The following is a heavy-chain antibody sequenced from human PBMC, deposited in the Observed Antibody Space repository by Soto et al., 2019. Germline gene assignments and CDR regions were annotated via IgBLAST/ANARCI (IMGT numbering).Heavy chain of an antibody. CDR1: GGSFTSNNW. CDR2: IYWTGST. CDR3: ASRDPGTSVDY. J-gene: IGHJ4*02. D-gene: IGHD1-7*01. Sequence: QVQLQESGPGLVKPSGTLSLTCAVSGGSFTSNNWWTWVRQPPGQGLEWIGEIYWTGSTNYNPSLKSRVTISLDMSENQFSLKVTSLTAADTAVYYCASRDPGTSVDYWGQGTLVTVSS. V-gene: IGHV4-4*02.